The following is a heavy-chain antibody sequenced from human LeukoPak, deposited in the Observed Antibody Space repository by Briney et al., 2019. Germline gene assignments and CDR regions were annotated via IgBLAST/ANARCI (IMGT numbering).Heavy chain of an antibody. CDR2: IYTSGST. CDR3: ARASSNYYYYYMDV. V-gene: IGHV4-4*07. J-gene: IGHJ6*03. Sequence: SETLSLTCTVSGGSISSYYWSWIRQPAGKGLEWIGRIYTSGSTNYNPSLKSRVTISVDTSKNQFSLKLSSVTAADTAVYYCARASSNYYYYYMDVWGKGTTVTISS. CDR1: GGSISSYY.